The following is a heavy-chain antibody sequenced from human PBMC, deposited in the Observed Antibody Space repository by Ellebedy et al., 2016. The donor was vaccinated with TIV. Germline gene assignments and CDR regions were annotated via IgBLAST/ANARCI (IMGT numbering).Heavy chain of an antibody. CDR3: VKDRSIGSLHYFDY. CDR1: GFTFSSYW. V-gene: IGHV3-74*01. CDR2: INSDGSST. J-gene: IGHJ4*02. D-gene: IGHD1-26*01. Sequence: GGSLRLXXAASGFTFSSYWMHWVRQAPGKGLVWVSRINSDGSSTNYADSVKGRFTISRDNSKNSLFLQMNSLRTEDTALYYCVKDRSIGSLHYFDYWGQGTLVTVSS.